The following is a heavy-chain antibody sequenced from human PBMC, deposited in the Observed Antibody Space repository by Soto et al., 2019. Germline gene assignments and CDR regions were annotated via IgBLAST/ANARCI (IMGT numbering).Heavy chain of an antibody. CDR3: PKGEPLWEPFDH. CDR2: FSASGYSA. V-gene: IGHV3-23*01. Sequence: LGGSLRLSCAASGLAFRNNAISWARQAQGEGLGCVSTFSASGYSAYYGGAVKGRFTPSRDNSDSTLYLQMNRLRADDTAVYYGPKGEPLWEPFDHWGQGTQVTASS. CDR1: GLAFRNNA. D-gene: IGHD1-26*01. J-gene: IGHJ4*02.